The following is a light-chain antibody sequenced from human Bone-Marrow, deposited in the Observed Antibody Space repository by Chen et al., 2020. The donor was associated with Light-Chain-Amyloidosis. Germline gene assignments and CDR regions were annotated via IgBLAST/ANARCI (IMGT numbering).Light chain of an antibody. CDR2: GSS. V-gene: IGKV3-20*01. J-gene: IGKJ4*01. Sequence: EIVLTQSPGTLSLSPGEGANLSCRASQTISSNYLTWYQQKFGQATRLLIYGSSSRATGIPDRFTGSGSGTDFTLTINRLEPEDFAMYYCQQYGTSPLTFGGGTKVEI. CDR1: QTISSNY. CDR3: QQYGTSPLT.